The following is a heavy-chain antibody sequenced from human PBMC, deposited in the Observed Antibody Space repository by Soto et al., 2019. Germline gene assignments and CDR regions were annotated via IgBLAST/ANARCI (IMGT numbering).Heavy chain of an antibody. CDR2: IYHSGST. V-gene: IGHV4-30-4*01. CDR3: ARQRWETENNWFDP. Sequence: QVQLQESGPGLVRPSQTLSLTCTVSGDSINSVDHYWSWIRQPPGKGLEWMGYIYHSGSTHYNPSLNSRLTISIDTSTNRFSLNLTSVTAADTAVYFCARQRWETENNWFDPWGQGALVTVSS. CDR1: GDSINSVDHY. J-gene: IGHJ5*02. D-gene: IGHD1-26*01.